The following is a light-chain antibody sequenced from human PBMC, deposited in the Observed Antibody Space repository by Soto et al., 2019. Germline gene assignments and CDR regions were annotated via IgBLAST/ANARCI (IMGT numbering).Light chain of an antibody. CDR2: GAS. CDR3: QQYGSSGT. Sequence: TQAAATRSVSPGERATLSCRASQSITDYLAWYQQKPGQAPRLLIYGASNRATGIPDRFSGSGSGTDFTLTISRLEPEDFAVYYCQQYGSSGTLGQGTMV. V-gene: IGKV3-20*01. J-gene: IGKJ1*01. CDR1: QSITDY.